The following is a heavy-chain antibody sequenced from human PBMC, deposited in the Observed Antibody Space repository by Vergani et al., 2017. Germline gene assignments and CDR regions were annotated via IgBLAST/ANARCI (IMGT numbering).Heavy chain of an antibody. V-gene: IGHV3-53*04. CDR1: GFTVSSNY. D-gene: IGHD3-22*01. J-gene: IGHJ4*02. Sequence: EVQLVESGGGLVQPGGSLRLSCAASGFTVSSNYMSWVRQAPGKGLEWVSVIYSGGSTYYADSVRGRFTISRHNSKNTLYLQMNSLRAEDTAVYYCAKDWYDSSGYYLYWGQGTLVTVSS. CDR2: IYSGGST. CDR3: AKDWYDSSGYYLY.